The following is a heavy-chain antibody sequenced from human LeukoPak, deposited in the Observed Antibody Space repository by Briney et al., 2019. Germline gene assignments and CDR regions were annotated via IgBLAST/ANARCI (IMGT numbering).Heavy chain of an antibody. J-gene: IGHJ4*02. CDR1: GVSFRRYG. CDR2: VSDSGRNT. V-gene: IGHV3-23*01. CDR3: AREYHDSSGYLDY. Sequence: PGGSLRLSCAASGVSFRRYGMTWVRQAPGKGLDWVSSVSDSGRNTYYADSVKGRFTISRDNSRNTLYLQMNSLRAEDTAVYYCAREYHDSSGYLDYWGQGTLVTVSS. D-gene: IGHD3-22*01.